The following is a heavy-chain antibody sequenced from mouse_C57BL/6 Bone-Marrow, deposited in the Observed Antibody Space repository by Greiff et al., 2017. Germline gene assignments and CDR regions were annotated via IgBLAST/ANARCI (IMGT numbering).Heavy chain of an antibody. Sequence: EVKLQESGPGLVKPSQSLSLTCSVTGYSITSGYYWNWIRQFPGNKLEWMGYISYDGSNNYNPSLKNRISITRDTSKNQFFLKLNAVTTEDTATYSCAMGGLRAWFAYWGQGTLVTVSA. J-gene: IGHJ3*01. CDR3: AMGGLRAWFAY. CDR1: GYSITSGYY. D-gene: IGHD2-4*01. CDR2: ISYDGSN. V-gene: IGHV3-6*01.